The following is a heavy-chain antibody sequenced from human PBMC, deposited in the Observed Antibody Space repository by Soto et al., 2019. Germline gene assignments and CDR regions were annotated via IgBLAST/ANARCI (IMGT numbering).Heavy chain of an antibody. CDR2: IYYTGST. V-gene: IGHV4-59*08. Sequence: QVQLQESGPGLVKPSETLSLTCTVSGGSISSYYWSWIRQPPGKELEWIGYIYYTGSTNNNPSLTSRLTISVHTSNNHCSLKQTSVTAADTAVYYCARYSRLTGTAWGHWFDPWGHGTQVTVSS. CDR1: GGSISSYY. D-gene: IGHD1-7*01. J-gene: IGHJ5*02. CDR3: ARYSRLTGTAWGHWFDP.